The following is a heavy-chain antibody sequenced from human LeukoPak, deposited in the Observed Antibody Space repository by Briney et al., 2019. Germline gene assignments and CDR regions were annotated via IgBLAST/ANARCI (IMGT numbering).Heavy chain of an antibody. CDR2: INHSGST. V-gene: IGHV4-34*01. CDR1: GGSFSGYY. CDR3: AGLYAGYYYYYMDV. J-gene: IGHJ6*03. D-gene: IGHD3-16*01. Sequence: SETLSLTCAVYGGSFSGYYWSWIRQPPGKGLEWIGEINHSGSTNYNPSLKSRVTISVDTSKNQFSLKLSSVTAADTAVYYCAGLYAGYYYYYMDVWGKGTTVTISS.